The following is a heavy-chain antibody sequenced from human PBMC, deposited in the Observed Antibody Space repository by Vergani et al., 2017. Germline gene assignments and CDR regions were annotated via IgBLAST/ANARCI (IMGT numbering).Heavy chain of an antibody. CDR3: ARVVGYCSGGSSYPVYYYGMEV. Sequence: QLQLQESGPGLVKPSETLSLICTVSGGSISSSSYYWGWIRQPPGKGLEWIGSIYYSGSTYYNPSLKSRVTISVDTSKNQFSLKQSSVTAGDTAVYYCARVVGYCSGGSSYPVYYYGMEVWGKGTTVTVSS. CDR2: IYYSGST. CDR1: GGSISSSSYY. J-gene: IGHJ6*04. D-gene: IGHD2-15*01. V-gene: IGHV4-39*07.